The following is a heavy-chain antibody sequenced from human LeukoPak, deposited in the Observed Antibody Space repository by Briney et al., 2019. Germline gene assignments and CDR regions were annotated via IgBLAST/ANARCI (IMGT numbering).Heavy chain of an antibody. V-gene: IGHV3-48*01. D-gene: IGHD2-2*01. J-gene: IGHJ5*02. CDR2: ISSSSSTI. CDR3: ASTEYQLLGATNWFDP. Sequence: PGGSLRHSCAASGFTFSSYSMNWVRQAPGKGLEWVSYISSSSSTIYYADSVKGRFTISRDNAKNSLYLQMNSLRAEDTAVYYCASTEYQLLGATNWFDPWGQGTLVTVSS. CDR1: GFTFSSYS.